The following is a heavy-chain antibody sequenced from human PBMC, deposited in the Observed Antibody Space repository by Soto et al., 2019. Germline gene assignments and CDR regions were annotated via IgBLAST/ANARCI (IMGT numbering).Heavy chain of an antibody. J-gene: IGHJ4*02. V-gene: IGHV3-9*01. D-gene: IGHD3-10*01. CDR1: GFTFDDFA. Sequence: EVQLVESGGGLVQPGRSLRLSCAASGFTFDDFAMHWVRQAPGKGLEWVSGISWNSAMIGYADSVKGRFTISRDNAKISLYLQMNSLRPEDTALYFCAKDNRADRGAFDYWGQGTLVSVFS. CDR2: ISWNSAMI. CDR3: AKDNRADRGAFDY.